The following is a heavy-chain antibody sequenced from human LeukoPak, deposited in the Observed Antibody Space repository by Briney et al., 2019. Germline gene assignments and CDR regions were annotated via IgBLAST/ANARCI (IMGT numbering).Heavy chain of an antibody. V-gene: IGHV4-59*01. CDR3: ARAAIFGVVIPYFDY. J-gene: IGHJ4*02. D-gene: IGHD3-3*01. CDR1: GGSISSYY. CDR2: IYYSGST. Sequence: KPSETLSLTCTVSGGSISSYYWIWIRQPPGKGLGWIGYIYYSGSTNYNPSLKSRVTISVDTSKNQFSLKLSSVTAADTAVYYCARAAIFGVVIPYFDYWGQGTLATVSS.